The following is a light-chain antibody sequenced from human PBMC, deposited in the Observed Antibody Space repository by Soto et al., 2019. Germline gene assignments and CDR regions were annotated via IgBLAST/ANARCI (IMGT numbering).Light chain of an antibody. Sequence: DIVMTQSPDSLAVSLGERATINCKSSQSGLYSPNNKNYLAWYQQKPGQPPKLLIYWASTRESGVPDRFSGSRSGTDFTLTISRLQAEDVAVYYCQQYHSAPQSFGQGTKVEIK. V-gene: IGKV4-1*01. CDR3: QQYHSAPQS. CDR1: QSGLYSPNNKNY. J-gene: IGKJ1*01. CDR2: WAS.